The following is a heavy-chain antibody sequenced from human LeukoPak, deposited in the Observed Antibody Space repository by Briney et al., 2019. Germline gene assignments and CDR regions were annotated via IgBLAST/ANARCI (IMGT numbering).Heavy chain of an antibody. CDR3: ARQGSSSSWYTPRYNWFDP. J-gene: IGHJ5*02. CDR1: GGSISSSNW. V-gene: IGHV4-4*02. CDR2: IYHSGST. D-gene: IGHD6-13*01. Sequence: SETLSLTCAVSGGSISSSNWWSWIRQPPGKGLEWIGEIYHSGSTNYNPSLKSRVTISVDTSKNQFSLKLSSVTAADTAVYYCARQGSSSSWYTPRYNWFDPWGQGTLVTVSS.